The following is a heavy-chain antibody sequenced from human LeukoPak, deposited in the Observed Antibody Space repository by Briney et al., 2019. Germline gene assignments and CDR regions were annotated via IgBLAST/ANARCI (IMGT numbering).Heavy chain of an antibody. CDR3: TRDNELGGYKGWYFDY. J-gene: IGHJ4*02. CDR2: ISSGSSYI. Sequence: TTGGSLRLSCAASGFTFSSYEMNWVRQAPGKGLEWIASISSGSSYINYADSVKGRFAISRDNAKKSVFLQMNSLRAEDTAVYFRTRDNELGGYKGWYFDYWGQGTLATVSS. CDR1: GFTFSSYE. V-gene: IGHV3-21*01. D-gene: IGHD5-24*01.